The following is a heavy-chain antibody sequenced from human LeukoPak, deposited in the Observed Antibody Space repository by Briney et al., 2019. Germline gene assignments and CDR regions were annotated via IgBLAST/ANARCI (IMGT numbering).Heavy chain of an antibody. CDR1: GFTFDDYA. D-gene: IGHD3-22*01. CDR3: AKDLGMDSYDSSGSSNYFEY. J-gene: IGHJ4*01. Sequence: GRSLRLSCAASGFTFDDYAMHWVRQAPGKGLEWVSGISWNSGSIGYADSVKGRFTISRDNAKNSLYLQMNSLRAEDTALYYCAKDLGMDSYDSSGSSNYFEYWGHGNLVTVSP. V-gene: IGHV3-9*01. CDR2: ISWNSGSI.